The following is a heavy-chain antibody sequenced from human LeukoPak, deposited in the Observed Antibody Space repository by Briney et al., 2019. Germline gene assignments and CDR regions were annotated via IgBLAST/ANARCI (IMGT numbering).Heavy chain of an antibody. V-gene: IGHV3-23*01. D-gene: IGHD3-16*02. CDR2: ISASGSNT. J-gene: IGHJ4*02. CDR1: GFSFTSYA. Sequence: PGGSLRLSCAASGFSFTSYAMSWVRQAPGKGLEWVSSISASGSNTNYADSVRGRFTFSRDNSKNTLYLQMNSLRAEDTAVYYCAKGGGLRAGGTYRIDYWGQGTLVTVSS. CDR3: AKGGGLRAGGTYRIDY.